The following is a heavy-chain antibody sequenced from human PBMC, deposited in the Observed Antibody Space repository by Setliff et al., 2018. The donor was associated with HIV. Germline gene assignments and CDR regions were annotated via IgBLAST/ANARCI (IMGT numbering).Heavy chain of an antibody. CDR3: ARGLSVYSYANVYYYHGMDV. CDR2: VYYRGIT. J-gene: IGHJ6*02. Sequence: SLTCTVSGGSLTSSSYYWGWIRQPPGKGLEWLGLVYYRGITFYSPSLKSPVTISIDTSKSQFSLKMTSVTAADTAVYYCARGLSVYSYANVYYYHGMDVWGQGTTVTVSS. CDR1: GGSLTSSSYY. D-gene: IGHD5-18*01. V-gene: IGHV4-39*01.